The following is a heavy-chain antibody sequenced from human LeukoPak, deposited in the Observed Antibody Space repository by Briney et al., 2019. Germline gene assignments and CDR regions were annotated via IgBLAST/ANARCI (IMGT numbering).Heavy chain of an antibody. CDR1: GYSISSGYY. D-gene: IGHD6-6*01. CDR3: ASLEYSSSYGGH. CDR2: IYHSGST. Sequence: PSETLSLTCTVSGYSISSGYYWGWIRQPPGKGLEWIGSIYHSGSTYYNPSLKSRVTISVDTSKNQFSLKLSSVTAADTAVYYCASLEYSSSYGGHWGQGTLVTVSS. J-gene: IGHJ4*02. V-gene: IGHV4-38-2*02.